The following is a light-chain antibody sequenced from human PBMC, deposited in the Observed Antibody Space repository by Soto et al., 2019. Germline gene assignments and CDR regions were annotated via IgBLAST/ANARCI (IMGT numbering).Light chain of an antibody. Sequence: DIQMTQSPSSLFASVGDRVTITCQATQDINIYLNWYQQKPGKAPNLLIYDASNLEIGVPSRFSGSGSGTHFTFTISSLQTEDIGTYYCQQYNSYSRYTFGQGTKLEIK. CDR2: DAS. CDR3: QQYNSYSRYT. V-gene: IGKV1-33*01. CDR1: QDINIY. J-gene: IGKJ2*01.